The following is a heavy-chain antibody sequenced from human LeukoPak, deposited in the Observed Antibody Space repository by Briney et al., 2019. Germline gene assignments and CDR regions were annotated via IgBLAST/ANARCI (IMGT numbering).Heavy chain of an antibody. CDR3: ARRRDDSGYPRMSDS. CDR2: VHYSGRT. V-gene: IGHV4-39*01. D-gene: IGHD3-9*01. Sequence: SVHYSGRTYYNPSLKSRVTTSIDTSKKQFSLKLTSVTAADSAVYYCARRRDDSGYPRMSDSWGQGTLVTVSS. J-gene: IGHJ4*02.